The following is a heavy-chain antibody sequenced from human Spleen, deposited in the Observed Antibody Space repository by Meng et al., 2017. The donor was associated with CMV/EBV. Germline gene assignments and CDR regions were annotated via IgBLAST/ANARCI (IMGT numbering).Heavy chain of an antibody. CDR3: ARPRPPYTYNYGLDV. CDR1: GGSISSYY. V-gene: IGHV4-59*01. Sequence: SESLSLTCTASGGSISSYYWSWIRQPPGKGLEWIGYIYYSGSTNYNHSLKSRVSISVDTSKNQFSLALSSVTAADTAVYYCARPRPPYTYNYGLDVWGQGTTVTVSS. J-gene: IGHJ6*02. D-gene: IGHD2-2*02. CDR2: IYYSGST.